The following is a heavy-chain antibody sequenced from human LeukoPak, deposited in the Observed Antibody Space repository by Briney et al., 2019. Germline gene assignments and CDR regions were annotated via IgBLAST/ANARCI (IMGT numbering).Heavy chain of an antibody. CDR1: GGSFSGYY. J-gene: IGHJ6*03. V-gene: IGHV4-34*01. CDR2: INHSGST. CDR3: ARGGFITIFGVVINYYYYMDV. Sequence: PSETLSLTCAVYGGSFSGYYWSWIRQPPGKGLGWIGEINHSGSTNYNPSLKSRVTISVDTSKNQFSLKLSSVTAADTAVYYCARGGFITIFGVVINYYYYMDVWGKGTTVTVSS. D-gene: IGHD3-3*01.